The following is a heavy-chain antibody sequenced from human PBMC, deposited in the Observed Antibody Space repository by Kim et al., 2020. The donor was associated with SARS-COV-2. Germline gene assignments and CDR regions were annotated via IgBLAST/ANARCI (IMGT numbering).Heavy chain of an antibody. CDR1: GFTFSSYA. CDR3: ARPLSLDTVRRFYGMDV. J-gene: IGHJ6*02. V-gene: IGHV3-23*01. D-gene: IGHD4-17*01. CDR2: ISGSGGST. Sequence: GGSLRLSCAASGFTFSSYAMNWVRQAPGKGLEWVSAISGSGGSTYYADSVKGRFTISRDNSKNTLYLQMNSLRAEDTAVYYCARPLSLDTVRRFYGMDVWRRGPTVTVSS.